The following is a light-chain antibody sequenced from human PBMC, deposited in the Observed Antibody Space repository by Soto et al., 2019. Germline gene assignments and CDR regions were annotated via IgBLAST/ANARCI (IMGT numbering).Light chain of an antibody. CDR2: GAS. CDR3: QQYNGWPIT. V-gene: IGKV3-15*01. CDR1: QSVGNN. J-gene: IGKJ5*01. Sequence: IVMPQSPGTLSVSPGERVTLSCRASQSVGNNLAWHQQKPGQAPRLLIYGASTRATGFPARFSGSGSGTEFTLTISSLQSEDFAVYYCQQYNGWPITFGQGTRLEIK.